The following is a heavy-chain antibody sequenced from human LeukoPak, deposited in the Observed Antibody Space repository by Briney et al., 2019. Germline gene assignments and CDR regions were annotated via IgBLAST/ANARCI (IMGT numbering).Heavy chain of an antibody. Sequence: GESLKISCAASGLTFSSHDMHWVRQVTGKGLEWVSAIGTLADTFYLDSVKGRFTISRENAKNSLYLQMNSLRAGDTAVYYCATGRSRGWSYAFDIWGRGTMVTVSS. J-gene: IGHJ3*02. V-gene: IGHV3-13*01. CDR1: GLTFSSHD. CDR2: IGTLADT. D-gene: IGHD6-19*01. CDR3: ATGRSRGWSYAFDI.